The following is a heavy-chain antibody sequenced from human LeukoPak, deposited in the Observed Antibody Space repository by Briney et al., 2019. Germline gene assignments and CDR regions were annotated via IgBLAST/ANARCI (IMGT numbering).Heavy chain of an antibody. CDR2: IKQDGSEK. CDR3: ARDPRLNYDILTGHFDY. V-gene: IGHV3-7*01. D-gene: IGHD3-9*01. Sequence: PGGSLRLSCAASGFTFSSYWISWVRQAPGKGLEWVANIKQDGSEKYYVDSVKGRFTISRDNAKNSLYLQMNSLRAGDTAVYYCARDPRLNYDILTGHFDYWGQRTLVTVSS. CDR1: GFTFSSYW. J-gene: IGHJ4*02.